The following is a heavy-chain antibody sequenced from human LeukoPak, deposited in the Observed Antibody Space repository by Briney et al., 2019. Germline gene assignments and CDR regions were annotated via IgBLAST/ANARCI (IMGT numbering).Heavy chain of an antibody. Sequence: SETLSLTCTVSGGSISSYYWSWIRQPPGKGLEWIGYIYYSGSTNYNPSLKSRVTISVDTSKNQFSLKPSSVTAADTAVYYCARVQKNYYDSSGPYDAFDIWGQGTMVTVSS. J-gene: IGHJ3*02. CDR1: GGSISSYY. V-gene: IGHV4-59*08. CDR3: ARVQKNYYDSSGPYDAFDI. CDR2: IYYSGST. D-gene: IGHD3-22*01.